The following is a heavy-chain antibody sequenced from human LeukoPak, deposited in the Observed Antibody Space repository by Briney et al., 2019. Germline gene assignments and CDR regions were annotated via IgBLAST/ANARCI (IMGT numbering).Heavy chain of an antibody. V-gene: IGHV5-51*01. CDR1: EYSFTSYW. J-gene: IGHJ4*02. D-gene: IGHD3-10*01. Sequence: GESLKISCKGSEYSFTSYWFGWLRQLPGKGLEWMGIIYPGDSDTRYSPSFQGQVTISADKSITTSYLQWSSLKASDTAMYYCARRTGYYFDYWGQGTLVTVSS. CDR2: IYPGDSDT. CDR3: ARRTGYYFDY.